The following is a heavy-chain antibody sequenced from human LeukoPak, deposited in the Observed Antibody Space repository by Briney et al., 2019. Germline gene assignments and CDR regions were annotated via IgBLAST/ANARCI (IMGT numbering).Heavy chain of an antibody. CDR2: INHSGST. V-gene: IGHV4-34*01. Sequence: SETLSLTCAVYGGSFSGYYWSWIRQPPGKGLEWIGEINHSGSTNYNPSLKSRVTISVDTSKNQFSLKLSSVTAADTAVYYCARADYSSTWSHDYYYMDVWGKGTTVTVSS. J-gene: IGHJ6*03. CDR3: ARADYSSTWSHDYYYMDV. D-gene: IGHD6-13*01. CDR1: GGSFSGYY.